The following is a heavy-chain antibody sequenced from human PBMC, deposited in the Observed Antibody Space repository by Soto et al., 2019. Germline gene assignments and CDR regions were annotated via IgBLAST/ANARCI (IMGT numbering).Heavy chain of an antibody. V-gene: IGHV4-61*01. CDR2: IYYSGST. Sequence: SETLSLTCAVSGGSISSSNSYWGRLPQPPGKGLEWIGYIYYSGSTNYTPYLKSRVTISVDTSKNQFSLKLSSVTAADTAVYYCARDHMDQDAFDIWGQGTMVTVSS. D-gene: IGHD2-21*01. CDR1: GGSISSSNSY. CDR3: ARDHMDQDAFDI. J-gene: IGHJ3*02.